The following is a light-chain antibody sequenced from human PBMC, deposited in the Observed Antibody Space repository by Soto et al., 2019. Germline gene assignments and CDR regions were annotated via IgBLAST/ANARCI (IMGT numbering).Light chain of an antibody. J-gene: IGLJ1*01. CDR3: CSYAGTYTWV. Sequence: QSVLTQPRSVSGSPGQSVTISCTGTSSDVGGYNYVSWYQQHPGKAPKLMIYDVSKRPSGVPDRFSGSKSGNTASLTISGLQAEDEDDCYCCSYAGTYTWVFGTGTKLTVL. V-gene: IGLV2-11*01. CDR2: DVS. CDR1: SSDVGGYNY.